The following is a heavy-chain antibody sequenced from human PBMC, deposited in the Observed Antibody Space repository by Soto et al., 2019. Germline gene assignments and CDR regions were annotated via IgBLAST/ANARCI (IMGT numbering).Heavy chain of an antibody. CDR1: GFTFSSYG. V-gene: IGHV3-30*18. CDR2: ISYDGSNK. Sequence: QVQLVESGGGVVQPGRSLRLSCAASGFTFSSYGMHWVRQAPGKGLEWVAVISYDGSNKYYADSVKGRFTISRDNSKNTLYLQMNILRAEDTAVYYCAKDLYSSSWYSYDVGMDVWGQGTTVTVS. J-gene: IGHJ6*02. CDR3: AKDLYSSSWYSYDVGMDV. D-gene: IGHD6-13*01.